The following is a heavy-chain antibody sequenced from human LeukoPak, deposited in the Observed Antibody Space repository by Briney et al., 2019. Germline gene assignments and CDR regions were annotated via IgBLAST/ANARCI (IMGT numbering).Heavy chain of an antibody. V-gene: IGHV4-4*02. J-gene: IGHJ4*02. CDR1: GGSISSSNW. CDR3: ARSIVVVTADQKNFDY. D-gene: IGHD2-21*02. CDR2: IYHSGST. Sequence: PSETLSLTCAVSGGSISSSNWWSWVRQPPGKGLEWIGEIYHSGSTNYNPSLKSRVTISVDKSKNQFSPKLSSVTAADTAVYYCARSIVVVTADQKNFDYWGQGILVTVSS.